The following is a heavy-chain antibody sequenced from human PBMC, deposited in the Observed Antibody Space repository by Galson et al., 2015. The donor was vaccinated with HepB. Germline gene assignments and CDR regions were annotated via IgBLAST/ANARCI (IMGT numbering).Heavy chain of an antibody. CDR3: ARCMGSWGYWYFEL. V-gene: IGHV3-48*02. CDR2: VSSSSGTI. D-gene: IGHD3-16*01. CDR1: GFTFSSYS. J-gene: IGHJ2*01. Sequence: SLRLSCAASGFTFSSYSMNWVRQAPGKGLEWLSYVSSSSGTIYYADSVKGRSTISRDNGKNSLYLQMNSLRDEDTAVYYCARCMGSWGYWYFELWGRGTLVTVSS.